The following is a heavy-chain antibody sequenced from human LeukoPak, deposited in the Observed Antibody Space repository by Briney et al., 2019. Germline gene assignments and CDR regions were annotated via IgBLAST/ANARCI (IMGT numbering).Heavy chain of an antibody. Sequence: SQTLSLTCTVSGGSISSGDYYWSWIRQPPGKGLEWIGYIYYSGSTYYNPSLKSRVTISVDTSKNQFSLKLSSVTAADTAVYYCAKAALQLWLHPDYWGQGTLVTVSS. J-gene: IGHJ4*02. V-gene: IGHV4-30-4*08. CDR3: AKAALQLWLHPDY. D-gene: IGHD5-18*01. CDR2: IYYSGST. CDR1: GGSISSGDYY.